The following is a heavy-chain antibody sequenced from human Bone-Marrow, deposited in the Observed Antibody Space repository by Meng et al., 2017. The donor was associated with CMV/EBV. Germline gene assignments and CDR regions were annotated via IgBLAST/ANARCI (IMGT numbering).Heavy chain of an antibody. D-gene: IGHD2-8*01. CDR3: AKDYIVRGGLFDY. J-gene: IGHJ4*02. V-gene: IGHV3-53*01. Sequence: GESLKISCAVSGFTVFSQYMNWVRQAPGKGLEWVSIIYSGGSRYYADSVKGRFNISRDNSQNTLYLQMNSLRAEDTAIYYCAKDYIVRGGLFDYWGQGTLDTVPS. CDR1: GFTVFSQY. CDR2: IYSGGSR.